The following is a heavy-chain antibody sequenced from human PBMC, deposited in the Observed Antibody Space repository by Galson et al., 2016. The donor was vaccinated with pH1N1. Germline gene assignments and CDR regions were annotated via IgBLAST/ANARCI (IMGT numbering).Heavy chain of an antibody. CDR2: ISWNSGSI. Sequence: SLRLSCAASGFTFDDYAMHWVRQAPGKGLEWVSGISWNSGSIGYADSVKGRFTISRDNAKNSLFPQMNSLRAEDTAVYYCARAIAAAGSLWGQGTMVTVSS. J-gene: IGHJ4*02. V-gene: IGHV3-9*01. CDR1: GFTFDDYA. CDR3: ARAIAAAGSL. D-gene: IGHD6-13*01.